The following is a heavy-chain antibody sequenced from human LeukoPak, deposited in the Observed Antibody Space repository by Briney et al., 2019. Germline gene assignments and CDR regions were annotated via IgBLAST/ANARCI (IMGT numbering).Heavy chain of an antibody. CDR3: TTDWVTMVRGGINDYFDY. J-gene: IGHJ4*02. Sequence: GGSLRLSRAASGFTFSNAWMSWVSQAPGKGLEWVGRTKSKTDGGTTDYAAPVKGRFTISRDDSKNTLYLQMNSLKTEDTAVYYCTTDWVTMVRGGINDYFDYWGQGTLVTVSS. D-gene: IGHD3-10*01. CDR2: TKSKTDGGTT. V-gene: IGHV3-15*01. CDR1: GFTFSNAW.